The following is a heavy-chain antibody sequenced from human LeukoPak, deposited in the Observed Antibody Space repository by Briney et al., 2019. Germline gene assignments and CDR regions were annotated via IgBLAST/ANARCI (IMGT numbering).Heavy chain of an antibody. J-gene: IGHJ4*02. CDR1: GFIFSKYA. CDR2: IYSNGRT. Sequence: GVSLRLLCATSGFIFSKYAMSWVRQAPGKALEWVSDIYSNGRTYYADCVNGRFTISRDNSKNTLYLQMNSLRADDTAVYYCARASGGPSSGEYWGQGTLVTVSS. CDR3: ARASGGPSSGEY. D-gene: IGHD6-19*01. V-gene: IGHV3-23*05.